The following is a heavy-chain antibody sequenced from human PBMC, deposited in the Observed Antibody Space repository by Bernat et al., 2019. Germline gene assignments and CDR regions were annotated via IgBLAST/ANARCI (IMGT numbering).Heavy chain of an antibody. Sequence: EVQLLESGGGLVQPGGSLRLSCAASGFTFSGSAMHWVRQASGKGLEWVGRIRSKANSYATAYAASVKGRFTISRDDSKNTAYLQMNSLKTEDTAVYYCTRPDYDFWSGYYIDYWGQGTLVTVSS. J-gene: IGHJ4*02. CDR3: TRPDYDFWSGYYIDY. CDR1: GFTFSGSA. D-gene: IGHD3-3*01. V-gene: IGHV3-73*01. CDR2: IRSKANSYAT.